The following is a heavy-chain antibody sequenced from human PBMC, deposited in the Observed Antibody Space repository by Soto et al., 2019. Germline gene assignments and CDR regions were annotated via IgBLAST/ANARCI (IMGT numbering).Heavy chain of an antibody. CDR2: IIPIFGTA. J-gene: IGHJ5*02. CDR1: GGTFSSYA. CDR3: ARVGSPGDIVVVPAAINTWFDP. Sequence: SVKVSCKASGGTFSSYAISWVRQAPGQGLEWMGGIIPIFGTANYAQKFQGRVTITADESTSTAYMELSSLRSEDTAVYYCARVGSPGDIVVVPAAINTWFDPWGQGTLVTVSS. D-gene: IGHD2-2*02. V-gene: IGHV1-69*13.